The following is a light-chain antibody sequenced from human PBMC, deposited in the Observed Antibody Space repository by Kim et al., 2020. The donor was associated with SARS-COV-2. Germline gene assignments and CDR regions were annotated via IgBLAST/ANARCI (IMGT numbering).Light chain of an antibody. CDR1: QSVSSY. CDR2: DAS. J-gene: IGKJ2*01. Sequence: SLSPGERPTLSCRASQSVSSYLAWYQQKPGQAPRLLIYDASNRATGIPARFSGSGSGTDFTLTISSLEPEDFAVYYCQQRSNWPRTFGQGTKLEI. V-gene: IGKV3-11*01. CDR3: QQRSNWPRT.